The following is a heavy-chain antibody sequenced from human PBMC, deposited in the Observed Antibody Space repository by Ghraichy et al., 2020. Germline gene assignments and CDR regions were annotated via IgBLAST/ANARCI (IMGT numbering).Heavy chain of an antibody. D-gene: IGHD5-24*01. CDR3: ARSVISGGDGYNLEVRDFDY. J-gene: IGHJ4*02. Sequence: SETLSLTCTVSGGSISSYYWSWIRQPPGKGLEWIGYIYTSGSTNYNPSLKSRVTISVDTSKNQFSLKLSSVTAADTAVYYCARSVISGGDGYNLEVRDFDYWGQGTLVTVSS. CDR1: GGSISSYY. CDR2: IYTSGST. V-gene: IGHV4-4*09.